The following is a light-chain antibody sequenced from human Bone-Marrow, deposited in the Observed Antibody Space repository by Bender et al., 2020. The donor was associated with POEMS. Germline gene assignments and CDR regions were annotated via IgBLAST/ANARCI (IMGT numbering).Light chain of an antibody. CDR3: ATWDAKLSGPYVV. Sequence: QSVLTQPPSASGTPGQTVTISCSGSNSNIGSHNVYWYQQVPGTAPTLLIYRSNQRPSGVPDRFSASKSGTSASLAISGLRSEDEADYYCATWDAKLSGPYVVFGGGTKLTVL. CDR2: RSN. CDR1: NSNIGSHN. J-gene: IGLJ2*01. V-gene: IGLV1-47*01.